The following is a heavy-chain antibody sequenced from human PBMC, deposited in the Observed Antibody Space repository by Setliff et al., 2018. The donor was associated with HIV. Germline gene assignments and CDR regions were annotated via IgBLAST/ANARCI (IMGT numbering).Heavy chain of an antibody. J-gene: IGHJ4*02. CDR1: GDSISTDY. Sequence: PSETLSLTCTVSGDSISTDYWTWIRQPPGKGLEWIGYIYNSASTSYNPSLKSRVTILVDTSKNQFSLKLSSVTAADTAVYYCARHSPSDYWGQGTLVTVSS. CDR2: IYNSAST. CDR3: ARHSPSDY. V-gene: IGHV4-59*08.